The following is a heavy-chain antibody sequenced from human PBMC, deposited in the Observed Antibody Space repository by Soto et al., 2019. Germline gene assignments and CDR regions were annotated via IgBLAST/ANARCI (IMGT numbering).Heavy chain of an antibody. CDR2: VTTGGPT. CDR3: ATDLPTEGAGEFDY. V-gene: IGHV3-15*01. J-gene: IGHJ4*02. D-gene: IGHD1-26*01. Sequence: PGGSLRLSCVASGFTFKTAWFAWVRQAPGKGLEWVGHVTTGGPTHYAAPVKGIFTISRDDSKNTAYLQMSSLKPDDTGVYYCATDLPTEGAGEFDYWGQGTPVTVSS. CDR1: GFTFKTAW.